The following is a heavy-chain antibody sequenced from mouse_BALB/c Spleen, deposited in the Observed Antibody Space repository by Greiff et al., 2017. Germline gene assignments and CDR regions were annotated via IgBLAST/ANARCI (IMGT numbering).Heavy chain of an antibody. CDR2: ISSGSSTI. CDR3: AKDRYKAPYAMDD. D-gene: IGHD2-14*01. V-gene: IGHV5-17*02. CDR1: GFTFSSFC. J-gene: IGHJ4*01. Sequence: EVKLVESGGGLVQPGGSRKLSCAASGFTFSSFCMHWVRQAPEKGLEWVAYISSGSSTIYYADTVNGRFTISRDNPKNTLFLQMTSLRSEDTAMYYCAKDRYKAPYAMDDWGQGTSVTVSS.